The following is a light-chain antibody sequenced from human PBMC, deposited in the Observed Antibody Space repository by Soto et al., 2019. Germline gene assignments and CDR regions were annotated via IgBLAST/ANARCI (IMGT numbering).Light chain of an antibody. CDR1: QSVYSNY. Sequence: IVLTQSPGTLSLSPGEGASLSCRASQSVYSNYLAWYQQKPGRSPRLLIYHSSTRAAGTPDRFSGSGSGTYFALTISRLEPEDFAVYYCQQYGDSPYTFGQGTRVEIK. CDR2: HSS. J-gene: IGKJ2*01. V-gene: IGKV3-20*01. CDR3: QQYGDSPYT.